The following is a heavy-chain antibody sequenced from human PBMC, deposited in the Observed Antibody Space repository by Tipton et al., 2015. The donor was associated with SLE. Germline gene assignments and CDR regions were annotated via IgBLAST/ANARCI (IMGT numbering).Heavy chain of an antibody. CDR2: INHSGST. CDR3: ARGVITMGLDP. V-gene: IGHV4-34*01. Sequence: TLSLTCAVYGGSFSGYYWSWIRQPPGKGLEWIGEINHSGSTNYNPSLKSRVTISVDTSKNQFSLKLSSVTAADTAVYYCARGVITMGLDPWGQGTLVTVSS. CDR1: GGSFSGYY. J-gene: IGHJ5*02. D-gene: IGHD3-10*01.